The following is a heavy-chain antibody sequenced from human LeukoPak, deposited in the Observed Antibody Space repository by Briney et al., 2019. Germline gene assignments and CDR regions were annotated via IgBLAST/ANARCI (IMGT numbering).Heavy chain of an antibody. V-gene: IGHV4-59*01. Sequence: SETLSLTCAVYGGSFSGYYWNWIRQSPGKGLEWIGYTYYSGSTNYNPSFKSRVTISLDTSKNQFSLKVNSVTAADTAVYYCARRSVVGARTFYFDYWGQGILVTVSS. CDR3: ARRSVVGARTFYFDY. J-gene: IGHJ4*02. CDR1: GGSFSGYY. CDR2: TYYSGST. D-gene: IGHD2-15*01.